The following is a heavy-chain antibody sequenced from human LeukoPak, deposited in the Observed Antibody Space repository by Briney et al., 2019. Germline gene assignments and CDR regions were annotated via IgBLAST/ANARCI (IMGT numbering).Heavy chain of an antibody. Sequence: SETLSLTCAVYGGSFSGYYWSWIRQPPGKRLEWIGEINHSGSTNYNPSLKSRVTISVDTSKNQFSLKLSSVTAADTAVYYCARSPSPGTYYYDSSGDYWGQGTLVTVSS. D-gene: IGHD3-22*01. J-gene: IGHJ4*02. CDR1: GGSFSGYY. V-gene: IGHV4-34*01. CDR2: INHSGST. CDR3: ARSPSPGTYYYDSSGDY.